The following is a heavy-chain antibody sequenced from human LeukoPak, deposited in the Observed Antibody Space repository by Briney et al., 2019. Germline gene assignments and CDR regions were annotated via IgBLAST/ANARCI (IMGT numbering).Heavy chain of an antibody. CDR1: GFTFTSYT. CDR3: AGGTIAGISFFDS. Sequence: GGSLRLSCAASGFTFTSYTMNWVRQAPGKGLEWVAVISSDGSNKYYADSVKGRFTISRDNSKNTLYLQMNSLRAEDTAVYYCAGGTIAGISFFDSWGQGTLVTVSS. V-gene: IGHV3-30-3*01. J-gene: IGHJ4*02. CDR2: ISSDGSNK. D-gene: IGHD3-16*02.